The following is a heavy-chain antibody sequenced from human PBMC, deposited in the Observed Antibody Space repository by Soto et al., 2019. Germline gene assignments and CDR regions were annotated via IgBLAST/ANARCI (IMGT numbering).Heavy chain of an antibody. CDR2: IYHSGST. CDR3: ARGGLRYFDWLFPPYYYGMNV. J-gene: IGHJ6*02. Sequence: SETLSLTCAVSGGSISSGVYSWSWIRQPPGKGLEWIGYIYHSGSTYYNPSLKSRVTISVDRSKNQFSLKLSSVTAADTAVYYCARGGLRYFDWLFPPYYYGMNVWGQGTTVTVSS. D-gene: IGHD3-9*01. CDR1: GGSISSGVYS. V-gene: IGHV4-30-2*01.